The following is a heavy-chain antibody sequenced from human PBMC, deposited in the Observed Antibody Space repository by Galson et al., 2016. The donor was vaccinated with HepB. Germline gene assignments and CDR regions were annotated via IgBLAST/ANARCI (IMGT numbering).Heavy chain of an antibody. D-gene: IGHD2-15*01. CDR1: RCD. J-gene: IGHJ6*04. V-gene: IGHV3-13*01. CDR3: ARGKFDCSGGTCHYYGMDV. CDR2: IGTAGDT. Sequence: RCDMHWVRQATGKGLEWVSAIGTAGDTYYPGSVRGRFTISRENSKNSLYLQMNSLTAGDTAVYYCARGKFDCSGGTCHYYGMDVWGKGTTVTVSS.